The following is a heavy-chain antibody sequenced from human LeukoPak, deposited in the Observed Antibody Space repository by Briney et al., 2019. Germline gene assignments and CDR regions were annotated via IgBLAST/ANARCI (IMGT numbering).Heavy chain of an antibody. D-gene: IGHD2-8*01. CDR3: ARLKDDVTKLDY. J-gene: IGHJ4*02. Sequence: GGSLRLSCAAPGFTFSTYWMSWVRQAPGKGLEWVANINQDGSQKRYVDSVQGRFTTSRDNTRNSLFLQMNSLRAEDTAVYYCARLKDDVTKLDYWGQGTLVTVSS. V-gene: IGHV3-7*01. CDR1: GFTFSTYW. CDR2: INQDGSQK.